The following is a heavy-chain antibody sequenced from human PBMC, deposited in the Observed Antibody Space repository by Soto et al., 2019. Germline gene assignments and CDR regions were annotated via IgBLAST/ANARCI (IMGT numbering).Heavy chain of an antibody. D-gene: IGHD3-22*01. V-gene: IGHV3-66*01. CDR2: IYSGGST. CDR1: GFTVSSNY. J-gene: IGHJ1*01. CDR3: ARAMIPTA. Sequence: EVQLVESGGGLVQPGGSLRLSCAASGFTVSSNYMSWVRQAPGKGLEWVSVIYSGGSTYYADSVKARSTISRDNSKNTLYLQMNSLRAEDTAVYYCARAMIPTAWGEGPLVTVSS.